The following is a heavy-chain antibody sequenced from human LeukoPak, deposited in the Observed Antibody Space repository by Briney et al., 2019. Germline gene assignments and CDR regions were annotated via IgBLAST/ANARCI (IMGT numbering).Heavy chain of an antibody. CDR3: ARHAGAHFGSGSYCPY. CDR2: IYYSGST. J-gene: IGHJ4*02. Sequence: SETLSLTCTVSGDSISSSSYCWGWIRQPPGKGLEWIGGIYYSGSTYYNPSLKSRVTISVDTSKSQLSLKLSSVTAADTAVYYCARHAGAHFGSGSYCPYWGQGTLVTVSS. CDR1: GDSISSSSYC. V-gene: IGHV4-39*01. D-gene: IGHD3-10*01.